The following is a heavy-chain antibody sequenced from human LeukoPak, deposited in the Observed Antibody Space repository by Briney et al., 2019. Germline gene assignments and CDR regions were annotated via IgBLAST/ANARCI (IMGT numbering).Heavy chain of an antibody. V-gene: IGHV4-4*07. J-gene: IGHJ5*02. CDR1: GGSISSYY. CDR2: IYTSGST. Sequence: SETLSLTCTVSGGSISSYYWSWIRQPAGKGLEWIGRIYTSGSTNYNPSLKSRVTMSVDTSKNQFSLKLSSVTAADTAVYYCARGLSDIVVVPAASIHWFDPWGQGTLVTVSS. D-gene: IGHD2-2*01. CDR3: ARGLSDIVVVPAASIHWFDP.